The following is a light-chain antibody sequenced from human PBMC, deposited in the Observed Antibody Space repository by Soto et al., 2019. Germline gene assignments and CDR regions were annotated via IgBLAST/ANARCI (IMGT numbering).Light chain of an antibody. Sequence: SLLAQSPATLSLSPGYRLTLSFRASQSVINYLAWYQQKPGQAPRLLIYDTSNRDTGIPARFSGSGSGTDFTLIISSLEPEDFAVYYCQQRANWPLTFGGGTKVDIK. V-gene: IGKV3-11*01. J-gene: IGKJ4*01. CDR1: QSVINY. CDR3: QQRANWPLT. CDR2: DTS.